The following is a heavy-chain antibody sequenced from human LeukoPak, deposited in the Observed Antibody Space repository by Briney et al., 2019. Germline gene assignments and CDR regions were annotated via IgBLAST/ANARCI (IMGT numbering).Heavy chain of an antibody. V-gene: IGHV4-34*01. CDR3: ARARSWIRLWLRGPLDY. CDR2: INHSGST. CDR1: GGSFSGYY. D-gene: IGHD5-18*01. Sequence: SETLSLTCAVYGGSFSGYYWSWIRQPPGKGLEWIGEINHSGSTNYNPSLKSRVTISVDTSKNQFSLKLSSVTAADTAVYYCARARSWIRLWLRGPLDYWGQGTLVTVSS. J-gene: IGHJ4*02.